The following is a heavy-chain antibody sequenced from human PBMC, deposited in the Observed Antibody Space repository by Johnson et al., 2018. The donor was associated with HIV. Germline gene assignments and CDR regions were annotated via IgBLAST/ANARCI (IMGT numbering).Heavy chain of an antibody. CDR3: AKETRDSRSAFDV. Sequence: QVQLVESGGGVAQPGGCLRLSCAASGFTFTSYAIHWVRQAPGKGLEWVSVIYSGGSTYYADSVKGRFTISRDNYKNTLYLQMNSLRAEETAVYYCAKETRDSRSAFDVWGQGTLVTVSS. D-gene: IGHD4-11*01. CDR2: IYSGGST. J-gene: IGHJ3*01. CDR1: GFTFTSYA. V-gene: IGHV3-NL1*01.